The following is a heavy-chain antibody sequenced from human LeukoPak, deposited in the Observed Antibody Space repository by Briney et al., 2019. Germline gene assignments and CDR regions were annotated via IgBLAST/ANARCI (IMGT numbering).Heavy chain of an antibody. J-gene: IGHJ6*03. CDR2: INHSGST. CDR3: ARGRYSSSWYGYYSYMDV. D-gene: IGHD6-13*01. Sequence: SETLSLSCAVYGGSFSGYYWSWIRQPPGRGLEWIGEINHSGSTNYSPSLKSRVTISVDTSKNQFSLKLSSVTAADTAVYYCARGRYSSSWYGYYSYMDVWGKGTTVTVSS. V-gene: IGHV4-34*01. CDR1: GGSFSGYY.